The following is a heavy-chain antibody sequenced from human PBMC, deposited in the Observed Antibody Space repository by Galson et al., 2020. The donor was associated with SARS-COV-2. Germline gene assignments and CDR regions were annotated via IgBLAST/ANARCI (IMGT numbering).Heavy chain of an antibody. CDR3: ARDAYYYDFWSGYLSEANDYDYYYGMDV. Sequence: GESLKISCAASGFTFSSYAMHWVRQAPGKGLEWVAVISYDGSNKYYADSVKGRFTISRDNSKNTLYLQMNSLRAEDTAVYYCARDAYYYDFWSGYLSEANDYDYYYGMDVCGQGATVTVSS. CDR1: GFTFSSYA. D-gene: IGHD3-3*01. J-gene: IGHJ6*02. V-gene: IGHV3-30-3*01. CDR2: ISYDGSNK.